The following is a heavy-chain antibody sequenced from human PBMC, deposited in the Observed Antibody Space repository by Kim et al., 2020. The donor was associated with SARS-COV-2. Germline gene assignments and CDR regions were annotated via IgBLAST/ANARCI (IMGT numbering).Heavy chain of an antibody. Sequence: SVKVSCKASGGTFSSYAISWVRQAPGQGLEWMGGIIPIFGTANYAQKFQGRVTITADESTSTAYMELSSLRSEDTAVYYCASYYGSVVHDAFDIWGQGTMVTVSS. D-gene: IGHD3-10*01. J-gene: IGHJ3*02. CDR3: ASYYGSVVHDAFDI. CDR1: GGTFSSYA. CDR2: IIPIFGTA. V-gene: IGHV1-69*13.